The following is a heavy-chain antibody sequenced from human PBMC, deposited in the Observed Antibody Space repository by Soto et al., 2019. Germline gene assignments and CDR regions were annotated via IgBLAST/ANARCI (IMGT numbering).Heavy chain of an antibody. D-gene: IGHD3-22*01. J-gene: IGHJ3*02. CDR2: INPSGGST. CDR1: GYTFTSYY. Sequence: GASVKVSCKASGYTFTSYYMHWVRQAPGQGLEWMGIINPSGGSTSYAQKFQGRVTMTRDTSTSTVYMELSSLRSEDTAVYYCARDTRYYYDSSGADAFDIWGQGTMVTVSS. CDR3: ARDTRYYYDSSGADAFDI. V-gene: IGHV1-46*01.